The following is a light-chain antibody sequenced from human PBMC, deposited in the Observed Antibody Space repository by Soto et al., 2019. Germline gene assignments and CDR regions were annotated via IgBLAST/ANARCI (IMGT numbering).Light chain of an antibody. Sequence: EIVLTQSPGTLSLSPGERATLSCRASQSVSSSYLAWYQQKPGQAPRLLIYDTSSRATGIPDRFRGSGSGTDFTLAISRLEPEDFAVYYCQQCGSSPSFGKGTKVELK. CDR2: DTS. J-gene: IGKJ1*01. CDR3: QQCGSSPS. V-gene: IGKV3-20*01. CDR1: QSVSSSY.